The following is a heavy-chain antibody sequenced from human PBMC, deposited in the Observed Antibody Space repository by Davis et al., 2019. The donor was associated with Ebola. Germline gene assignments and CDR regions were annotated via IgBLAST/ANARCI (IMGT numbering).Heavy chain of an antibody. V-gene: IGHV1-3*01. CDR2: IDGGSGNR. CDR1: GYTFTSYD. CDR3: ARNPPEGGYYYYYMDV. J-gene: IGHJ6*03. Sequence: ASVKVSCKASGYTFTSYDINWVRQATGQGLEWMGWIDGGSGNRKYSQKFQGRVTITRDASASTGYMELSSLTSEDTAIYYCARNPPEGGYYYYYMDVWGEGTTVTVTS.